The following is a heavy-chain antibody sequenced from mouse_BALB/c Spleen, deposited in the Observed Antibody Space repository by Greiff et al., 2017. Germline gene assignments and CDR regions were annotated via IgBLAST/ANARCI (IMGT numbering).Heavy chain of an antibody. CDR2: ISSGGSYT. Sequence: EVQRVESGGDLVKPGGSLKLSCAASGFTFSSYGMSWVRQTPDKRLEWVATISSGGSYTYYPDSVKGRFTISRDNAKNTLYLEMSSLRSEDTAMYYCARDSYWGQGTLVTVSA. V-gene: IGHV5-6*01. CDR3: ARDSY. J-gene: IGHJ3*01. CDR1: GFTFSSYG.